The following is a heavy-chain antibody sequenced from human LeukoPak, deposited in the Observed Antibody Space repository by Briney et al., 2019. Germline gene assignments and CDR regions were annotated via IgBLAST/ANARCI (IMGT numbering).Heavy chain of an antibody. V-gene: IGHV3-30*02. CDR1: GFTFSSYG. CDR3: AAPPQMVYAGLDP. J-gene: IGHJ5*02. CDR2: IRYDGSNK. D-gene: IGHD2-8*01. Sequence: GGSLRLSCAASGFTFSSYGMHWVRQAPGKGLEWVAFIRYDGSNKYYADSVKGRFTISRDNSKNTLYLQMNSLRAEDTAVYYCAAPPQMVYAGLDPWGQGTLVTVSS.